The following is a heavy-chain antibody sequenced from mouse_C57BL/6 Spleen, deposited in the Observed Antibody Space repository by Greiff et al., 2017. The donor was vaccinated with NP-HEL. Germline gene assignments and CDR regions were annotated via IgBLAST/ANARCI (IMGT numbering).Heavy chain of an antibody. J-gene: IGHJ4*01. CDR2: IYPGDGDT. CDR1: GYAFSSSW. D-gene: IGHD2-10*01. Sequence: QVQLQQSGPELVKPGASVKISCKASGYAFSSSWMNWVKQRPGKGLEWIGRIYPGDGDTNYNGKFTGKATLTADKSSSTAYMQLSSLTSEDSAFYFCARSSYYMDYWGQGTSVTVSS. V-gene: IGHV1-82*01. CDR3: ARSSYYMDY.